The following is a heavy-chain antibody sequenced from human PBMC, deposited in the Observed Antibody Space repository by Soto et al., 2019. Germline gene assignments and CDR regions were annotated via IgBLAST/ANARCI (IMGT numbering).Heavy chain of an antibody. D-gene: IGHD1-26*01. Sequence: QVQLQQWGAGLLKPSETLSLTCAVHGGSFSGYYWSWIRQPPGKGLEWIGEINHSGSTNYNPSLKSRVTISVDTSKNQFSLKLSSVTAADTAVYYCARKELIGTYNIWGQGTMVTVSS. CDR1: GGSFSGYY. J-gene: IGHJ3*02. CDR3: ARKELIGTYNI. CDR2: INHSGST. V-gene: IGHV4-34*01.